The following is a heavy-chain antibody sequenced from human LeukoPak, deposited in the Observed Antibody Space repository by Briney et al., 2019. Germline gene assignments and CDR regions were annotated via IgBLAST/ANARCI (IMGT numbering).Heavy chain of an antibody. V-gene: IGHV5-51*01. CDR2: IYPGDSDT. J-gene: IGHJ3*02. Sequence: GESLKISCKGSGYSFTSYWIGWVRQMPGKGLEWMGIIYPGDSDTRYSPSFQGQVAISADKSISTAYLQWSSLKASDTAMYYCARHREYYYXSSGYXXXXXFDIXGQGXMVTVS. CDR1: GYSFTSYW. D-gene: IGHD3-22*01. CDR3: ARHREYYYXSSGYXXXXXFDI.